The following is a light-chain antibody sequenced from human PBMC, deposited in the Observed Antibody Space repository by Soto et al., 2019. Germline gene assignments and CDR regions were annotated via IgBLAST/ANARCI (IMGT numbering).Light chain of an antibody. CDR3: QQYGDSPIT. V-gene: IGKV3-20*01. Sequence: DIVLSQSPGTLSLSPGERATLSCRASQSVSSHYLAWYQQKPGQAPRLLIYGASNRATGIPDRFSGSGSGTDFTLAISRVEPEDFAVYDCQQYGDSPITFGQGTRLEI. J-gene: IGKJ5*01. CDR1: QSVSSHY. CDR2: GAS.